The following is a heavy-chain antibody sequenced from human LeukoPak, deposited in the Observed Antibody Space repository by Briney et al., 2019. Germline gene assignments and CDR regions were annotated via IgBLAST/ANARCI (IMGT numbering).Heavy chain of an antibody. CDR1: GFTVSGNY. V-gene: IGHV3-53*01. D-gene: IGHD3-10*01. J-gene: IGHJ4*02. CDR2: IYSGGST. Sequence: GGSLRLSCAASGFTVSGNYMSWVRQAPGKGLEWVSVIYSGGSTYYADSVKGRFTISRDNSKNTLCLQMNSLRAVDTAVYYCARDKMVRGASDYWGQGTLVTVSS. CDR3: ARDKMVRGASDY.